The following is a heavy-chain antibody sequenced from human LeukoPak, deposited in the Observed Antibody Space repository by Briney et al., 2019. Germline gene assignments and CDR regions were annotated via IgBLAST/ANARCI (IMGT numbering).Heavy chain of an antibody. CDR3: ARDLVAARPGWFDP. CDR1: GYTFTTYG. V-gene: IGHV1-18*01. CDR2: FSAYNGDT. D-gene: IGHD6-6*01. J-gene: IGHJ5*02. Sequence: ASVKVSCKASGYTFTTYGISWMRQAPGQGLEWMGWFSAYNGDTKYAQKFQGRVTMTTETPTSTAYMELRSLRYDDTAVYYCARDLVAARPGWFDPWGQGTLVTVSS.